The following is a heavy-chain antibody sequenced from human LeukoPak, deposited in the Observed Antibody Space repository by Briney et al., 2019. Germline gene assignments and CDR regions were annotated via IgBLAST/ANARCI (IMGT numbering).Heavy chain of an antibody. CDR3: ARYTVGYLYYFDY. V-gene: IGHV4-4*02. Sequence: PSETLSLTCAVSGGSISSSNWWSWVRQPPGKGLEWIGEIYHSGSTNYNPSLKSRVTISVDKSKNQFSLKLSSVTAADTAVYYCARYTVGYLYYFDYWGQGTLVTVSS. D-gene: IGHD2-15*01. CDR2: IYHSGST. CDR1: GGSISSSNW. J-gene: IGHJ4*02.